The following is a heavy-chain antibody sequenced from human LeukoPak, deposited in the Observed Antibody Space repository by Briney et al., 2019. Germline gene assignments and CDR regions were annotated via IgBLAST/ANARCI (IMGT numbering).Heavy chain of an antibody. J-gene: IGHJ4*02. CDR3: TTIYSIEGETGGVDY. CDR1: GGTFSSYA. V-gene: IGHV1-69*13. CDR2: IIPIFGTA. D-gene: IGHD1-26*01. Sequence: ASVKVSCKASGGTFSSYAISWVRQAPGQGLEWMGGIIPIFGTANYAQKFQGRVTITADESTSTAYMELSSLRSEDTAVYYCTTIYSIEGETGGVDYWGQGTLVTVSS.